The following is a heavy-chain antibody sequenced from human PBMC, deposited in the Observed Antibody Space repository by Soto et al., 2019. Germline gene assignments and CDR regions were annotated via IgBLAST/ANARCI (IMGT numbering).Heavy chain of an antibody. J-gene: IGHJ6*02. CDR3: ARDLKGSGYDPYYYYYGMDV. V-gene: IGHV1-18*01. D-gene: IGHD5-12*01. CDR2: ISAYNGNT. CDR1: GYTFTRYG. Sequence: ASVKVSCKASGYTFTRYGISWVRQAPGQGLEWVGWISAYNGNTNYAQKLQGRVTMTTDTSTSTAYMELRSLRSDDTAVYYCARDLKGSGYDPYYYYYGMDVWGQGTTVTVSS.